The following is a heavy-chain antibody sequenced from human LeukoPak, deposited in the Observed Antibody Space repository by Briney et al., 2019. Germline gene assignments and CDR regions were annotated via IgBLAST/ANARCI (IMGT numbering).Heavy chain of an antibody. V-gene: IGHV1-69*13. J-gene: IGHJ4*02. Sequence: SVKVSCKASGGTFSSYAISWVRQAPGQGLEWMGGIIPVFGTANYAQKFQGRVTITADESTSTAYMELSSLRSEDTAVYYCASTYYGSGSYYLPGGFYWGQGTLVTVSS. CDR1: GGTFSSYA. CDR3: ASTYYGSGSYYLPGGFY. CDR2: IIPVFGTA. D-gene: IGHD3-10*01.